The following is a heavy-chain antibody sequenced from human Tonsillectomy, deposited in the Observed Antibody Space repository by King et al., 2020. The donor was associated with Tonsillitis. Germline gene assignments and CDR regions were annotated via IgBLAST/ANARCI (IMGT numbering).Heavy chain of an antibody. V-gene: IGHV4-31*03. D-gene: IGHD3-22*01. CDR1: GGSISSGDYY. CDR3: ARYSDSSGYYYVRWFDP. Sequence: QLQESGPGLVKPSQTLSLTCTVSGGSISSGDYYWSWIRQHPEKGLEWIGYIYYSGNTYYNPSLKSRVTISVDTSNNQFSLKLSSVTAADTAVYYCARYSDSSGYYYVRWFDPWGQGTLVTVSS. J-gene: IGHJ5*02. CDR2: IYYSGNT.